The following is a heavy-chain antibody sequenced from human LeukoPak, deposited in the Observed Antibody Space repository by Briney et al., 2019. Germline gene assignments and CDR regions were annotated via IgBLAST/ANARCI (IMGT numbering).Heavy chain of an antibody. V-gene: IGHV3-23*01. CDR3: ARVYYSGTYSDAFDI. J-gene: IGHJ3*02. CDR2: ISGSGGST. Sequence: GGSLRLSCAASGFTFSSYAMSWVRQAPGKGLEWVSAISGSGGSTYYADSVEGRSTISRDNSKNTLYLQMNSLRAEDTAVYYCARVYYSGTYSDAFDIWGQGTMVTVSS. D-gene: IGHD1-26*01. CDR1: GFTFSSYA.